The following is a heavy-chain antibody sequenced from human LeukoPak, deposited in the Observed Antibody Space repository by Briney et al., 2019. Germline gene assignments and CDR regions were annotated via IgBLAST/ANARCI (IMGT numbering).Heavy chain of an antibody. CDR2: IQDDGATT. CDR1: GLTFSNFP. CDR3: ATQSITLVVVISPFDY. Sequence: PGGSLRLSCAASGLTFSNFPMHWVRQAPGKGLEWVALIQDDGATTNYADSVRGRFTISRDNSKSTVYLQMNSLKPDDTAVYYCATQSITLVVVISPFDYWGQGTRVTVSS. V-gene: IGHV3-30*02. J-gene: IGHJ4*02. D-gene: IGHD3-22*01.